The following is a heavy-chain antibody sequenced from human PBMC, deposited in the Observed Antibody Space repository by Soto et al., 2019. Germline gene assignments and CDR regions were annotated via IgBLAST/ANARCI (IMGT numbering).Heavy chain of an antibody. CDR2: INAANGDT. J-gene: IGHJ5*02. CDR3: VRRHVSATGIDWFDP. CDR1: GYTFTSYG. V-gene: IGHV1-3*01. D-gene: IGHD6-13*01. Sequence: VGPVKVSCKASGYTFTSYGIHWVRQAPGQRLEWMGWINAANGDTKYSPKFQGRVTITRDTSASTAYMELSSLRSEDTAVYYCVRRHVSATGIDWFDPWGQGTLVTVSS.